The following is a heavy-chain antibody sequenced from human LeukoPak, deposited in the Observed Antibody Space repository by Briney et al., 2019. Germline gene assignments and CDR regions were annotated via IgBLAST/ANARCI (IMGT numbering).Heavy chain of an antibody. CDR3: ARAGIAARPGPVDY. Sequence: PSQTLSLTCTVSGGSLSSGDYYWSWIRQPPGQGLEWIGYIYYSGSTYYNPSLKSRVTISVDTSKNQFSLKLSSVTAADTAVYYCARAGIAARPGPVDYWGQGTLVTVSS. CDR2: IYYSGST. V-gene: IGHV4-30-4*08. CDR1: GGSLSSGDYY. J-gene: IGHJ4*02. D-gene: IGHD6-6*01.